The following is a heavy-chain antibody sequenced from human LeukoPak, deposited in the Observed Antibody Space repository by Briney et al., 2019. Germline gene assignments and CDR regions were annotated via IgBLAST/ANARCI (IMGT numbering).Heavy chain of an antibody. J-gene: IGHJ4*02. CDR2: ISYSSTFL. V-gene: IGHV3-21*06. D-gene: IGHD1-1*01. Sequence: GGSLRLSCEGSGFTFSTFSLNWVRQAPGKGLEWVASISYSSTFLDYADSLKGRFTISRDNTQNSVYLEMNSLRDEDTAAYFCARGGDGHNSYLDFWGQGTLVTVCS. CDR1: GFTFSTFS. CDR3: ARGGDGHNSYLDF.